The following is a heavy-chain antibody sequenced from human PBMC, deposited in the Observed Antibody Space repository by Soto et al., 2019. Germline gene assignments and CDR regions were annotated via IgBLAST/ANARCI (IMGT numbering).Heavy chain of an antibody. D-gene: IGHD2-21*02. J-gene: IGHJ5*02. Sequence: QVQLQASGRRLVEPSQTLSLTCTVSGGSIGGDGYYWSWISHHHVKGMEWLGYVHYSGTTYHNPSFMRRLTLAGDTSITHFALSLTTLPAWHTAVYCWARGLTAGAGYSHWFALWGQGTGVTVSS. CDR2: VHYSGTT. CDR1: GGSIGGDGYY. V-gene: IGHV4-31*03. CDR3: ARGLTAGAGYSHWFAL.